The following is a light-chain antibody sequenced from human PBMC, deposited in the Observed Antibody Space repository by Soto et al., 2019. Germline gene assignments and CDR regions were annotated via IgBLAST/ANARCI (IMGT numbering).Light chain of an antibody. CDR3: HQRQSWHRT. CDR2: YMS. Sequence: EIVLTQSPATLSSSPGETATLSCRASQYVGTRLAWYQHKPGQAPRLLIYYMSKRATGIPARFSGSGSGTDFTLTISNLAHEDFGVYYCHQRQSWHRTLRQGTKVDIK. CDR1: QYVGTR. J-gene: IGKJ1*01. V-gene: IGKV3-11*01.